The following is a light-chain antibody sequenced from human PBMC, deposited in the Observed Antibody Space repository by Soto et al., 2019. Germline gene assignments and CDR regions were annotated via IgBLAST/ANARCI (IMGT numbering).Light chain of an antibody. CDR2: AAS. CDR3: RQYYSYPPWT. V-gene: IGKV1-8*01. Sequence: AIRMTQSPSSFSASTGDRVTITCRASQGISSYLAWYQQKPGKAPKLLIYAASTLQSGVPSRFSGSGSGTDFTLTISCVQCEDFATYNCRQYYSYPPWTFGQGTKVEIK. J-gene: IGKJ1*01. CDR1: QGISSY.